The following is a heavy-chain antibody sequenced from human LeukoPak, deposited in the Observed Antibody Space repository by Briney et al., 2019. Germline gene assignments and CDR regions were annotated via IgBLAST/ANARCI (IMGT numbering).Heavy chain of an antibody. J-gene: IGHJ4*02. V-gene: IGHV3-23*01. Sequence: GGSLRLSCAASGFTFSSYAMSWVRQAPGKGLEWVSAISGSGGSTYYADSVKGRFTISRDNSKNTLYLQMNSLRAEDTAVYYCAKAPRCSGGSCFLLDYWGQGTLVTVSS. CDR1: GFTFSSYA. D-gene: IGHD2-15*01. CDR3: AKAPRCSGGSCFLLDY. CDR2: ISGSGGST.